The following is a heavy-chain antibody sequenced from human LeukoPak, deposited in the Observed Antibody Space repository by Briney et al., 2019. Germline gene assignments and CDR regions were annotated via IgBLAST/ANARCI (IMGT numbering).Heavy chain of an antibody. V-gene: IGHV4-34*01. CDR2: INHSGST. J-gene: IGHJ4*02. CDR1: GGSFSGYY. D-gene: IGHD3-10*01. Sequence: SETLSFNGAVYGGSFSGYYWSWIRQPPGKGLEWIGGINHSGSTNYNPSLKSRVTISVDTSKNQFALKLSSVTVADTAVYYCARGVCFGELLDNAALYYFDYWGQGTLVTVSS. CDR3: ARGVCFGELLDNAALYYFDY.